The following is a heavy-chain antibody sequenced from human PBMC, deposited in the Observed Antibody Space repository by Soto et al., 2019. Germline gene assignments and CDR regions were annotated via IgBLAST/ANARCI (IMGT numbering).Heavy chain of an antibody. CDR1: GFTFSSYG. CDR3: AKDEQQLVLADLPDY. V-gene: IGHV3-30*18. D-gene: IGHD6-13*01. Sequence: GGSLRLSCAASGFTFSSYGMHWVRQAPGKGLEWVAVISYDGSNKYYADSEKGRFTISRDNSKNTLYLQMNSLRAEDMAVYYCAKDEQQLVLADLPDYWGQGTLVTVSS. J-gene: IGHJ4*02. CDR2: ISYDGSNK.